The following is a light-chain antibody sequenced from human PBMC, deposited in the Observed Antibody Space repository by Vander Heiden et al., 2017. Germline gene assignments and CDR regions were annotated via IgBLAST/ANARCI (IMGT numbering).Light chain of an antibody. CDR1: KHGSKS. CDR2: DDS. Sequence: SYVLTQPPSVSVAPGQTARVTCGGNKHGSKSVHWYQHKPGPAPVLVVYDDSVRPSGIPERFSGSNSGNTATLTISRVEAGDEADYYCQGWDSSTDHVVFGGGTKLTVL. V-gene: IGLV3-21*02. CDR3: QGWDSSTDHVV. J-gene: IGLJ2*01.